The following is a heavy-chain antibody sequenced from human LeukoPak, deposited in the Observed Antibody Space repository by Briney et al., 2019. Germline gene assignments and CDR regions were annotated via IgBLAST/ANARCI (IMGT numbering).Heavy chain of an antibody. Sequence: SQTLSLTGTVSGGSISSGGYYWSWIRQHPGKGLEWIWYIYYSGSTYYNPSLKSRVTISVDTSKNQFSLKLSSVTAADTAVYYCARAHGDYEDYWGQGTLVTVSS. J-gene: IGHJ4*02. D-gene: IGHD4-17*01. CDR1: GGSISSGGYY. CDR3: ARAHGDYEDY. CDR2: IYYSGST. V-gene: IGHV4-31*03.